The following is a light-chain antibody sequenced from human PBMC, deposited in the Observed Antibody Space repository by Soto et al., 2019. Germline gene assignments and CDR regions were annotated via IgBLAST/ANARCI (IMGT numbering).Light chain of an antibody. CDR1: QNVLSD. Sequence: EILLTQSPATLSVSPGETATLSCRASQNVLSDLAWYQQKPGQAPRLLIYGASTRATGIPARFSGSGSATEFTLTISSLQSEDFAVYYCQQYNNWPWTFGQGTKVDIK. CDR2: GAS. J-gene: IGKJ1*01. V-gene: IGKV3-15*01. CDR3: QQYNNWPWT.